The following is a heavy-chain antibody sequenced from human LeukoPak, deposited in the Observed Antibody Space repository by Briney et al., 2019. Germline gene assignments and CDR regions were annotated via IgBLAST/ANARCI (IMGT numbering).Heavy chain of an antibody. CDR3: APTPRYSGSYFDY. Sequence: SVKVSCKASGGTFSSYAISWVRQAPGQGLEWMGGIIPIFGTANYAQKFQGRVTITADESTSTAYMELSSLRSEDTAVYYCAPTPRYSGSYFDYWGQGTLVTVSS. CDR1: GGTFSSYA. J-gene: IGHJ4*02. CDR2: IIPIFGTA. V-gene: IGHV1-69*13. D-gene: IGHD1-26*01.